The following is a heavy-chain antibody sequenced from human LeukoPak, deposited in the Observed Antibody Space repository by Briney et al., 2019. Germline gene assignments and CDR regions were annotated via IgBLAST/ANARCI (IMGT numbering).Heavy chain of an antibody. CDR2: ISTSGSTI. CDR3: ARSGYYVGIDY. J-gene: IGHJ4*02. Sequence: GGSLRLSCTSSGFTFSDYFMSWIRQAPGKGLEWVSYISTSGSTIYYTDSVKGRFTISRDNAKNSLYLQMNSLRAEDSAVYYCARSGYYVGIDYWGQGTLVTVSS. D-gene: IGHD3-22*01. CDR1: GFTFSDYF. V-gene: IGHV3-11*04.